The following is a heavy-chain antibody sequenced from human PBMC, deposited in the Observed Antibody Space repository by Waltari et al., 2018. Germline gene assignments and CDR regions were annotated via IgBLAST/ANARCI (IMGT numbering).Heavy chain of an antibody. D-gene: IGHD3-10*01. CDR1: GGTFSSYA. J-gene: IGHJ6*02. V-gene: IGHV1-69*08. Sequence: QVQLVQSGAEVKKPGSSVKVSCKASGGTFSSYAISWVRQAPGQGLEWMGRIIPNFGTANNAQKFQGRVTITADKSTSTAYMERSSLRSEDTAVYYCARDRWFRELLYLPDYYYGMDVWGQGTTVTVSS. CDR3: ARDRWFRELLYLPDYYYGMDV. CDR2: IIPNFGTA.